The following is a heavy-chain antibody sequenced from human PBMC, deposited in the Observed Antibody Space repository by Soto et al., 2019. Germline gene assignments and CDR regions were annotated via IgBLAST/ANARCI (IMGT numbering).Heavy chain of an antibody. CDR3: AKERRGRGADY. J-gene: IGHJ4*02. CDR1: GFTFSNYA. CDR2: ISGSGGNT. Sequence: EVQLLESGGGLVQPGGSLRLSCAASGFTFSNYAMSWVRQAPGKGLEWVSTISGSGGNTYYPDSVKGRFTISRDNSKNTVYLQMNSLRAEDTAVYYCAKERRGRGADYWGQGALVTVTS. V-gene: IGHV3-23*01.